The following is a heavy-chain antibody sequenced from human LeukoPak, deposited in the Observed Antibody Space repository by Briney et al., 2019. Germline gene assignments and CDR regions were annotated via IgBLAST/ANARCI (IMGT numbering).Heavy chain of an antibody. J-gene: IGHJ4*02. Sequence: PGGSLRLSCAASGFTFSSYGMHWVRQAPGKGLEWVAFIRYDGSNKYYADSVKGRFTISRDNSKNTLYLQMNSLRVEDTAVYYCARGGGYSYGYIDYWGQGTLVTVSS. D-gene: IGHD5-18*01. V-gene: IGHV3-30*02. CDR2: IRYDGSNK. CDR1: GFTFSSYG. CDR3: ARGGGYSYGYIDY.